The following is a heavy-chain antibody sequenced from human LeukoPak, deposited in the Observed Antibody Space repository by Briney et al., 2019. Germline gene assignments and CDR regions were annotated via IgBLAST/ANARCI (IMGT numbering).Heavy chain of an antibody. J-gene: IGHJ3*02. V-gene: IGHV1-69*04. CDR3: ARDLSDYDFWSGYYDDAFDI. Sequence: SVKVSCKASGGTFSSYTISWVRQAPGQGLEWMGRIIPILGIANYAQKFQGRVTITADKSTSTAYMELSSLRSEDTAVYCCARDLSDYDFWSGYYDDAFDIWGQGTMVTVSS. CDR1: GGTFSSYT. D-gene: IGHD3-3*01. CDR2: IIPILGIA.